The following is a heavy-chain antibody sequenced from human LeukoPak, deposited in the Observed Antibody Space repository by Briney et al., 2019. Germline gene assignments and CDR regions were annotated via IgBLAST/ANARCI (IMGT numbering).Heavy chain of an antibody. J-gene: IGHJ6*03. CDR2: IYHSGSI. Sequence: PSETLSLTCTVSGYSISSGYYWGWIRQPPGKGLEWIGSIYHSGSIYYNPSLKSRVTISVDKSKNQFSLKLSSVTAAVTAVYYCARVPRSYYYYYYMDVWGKGTTVTVSS. CDR1: GYSISSGYY. CDR3: ARVPRSYYYYYYMDV. V-gene: IGHV4-38-2*02.